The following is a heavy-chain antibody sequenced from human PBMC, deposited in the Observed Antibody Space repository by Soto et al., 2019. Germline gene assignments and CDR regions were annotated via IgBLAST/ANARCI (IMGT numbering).Heavy chain of an antibody. J-gene: IGHJ6*02. CDR1: GFTFSNAW. V-gene: IGHV3-15*07. CDR2: IKSKTDGGTT. CDR3: TLTKTPSVAGSVEDLGRYYYYGMDV. D-gene: IGHD6-19*01. Sequence: GGSLRLSCAASGFTFSNAWMNWVRQAPGKGLEWVGRIKSKTDGGTTDYAAPVKGRFTISRDDSKNTLYLQMNSLKTEDTAVYYCTLTKTPSVAGSVEDLGRYYYYGMDVWGQGTTVTVSS.